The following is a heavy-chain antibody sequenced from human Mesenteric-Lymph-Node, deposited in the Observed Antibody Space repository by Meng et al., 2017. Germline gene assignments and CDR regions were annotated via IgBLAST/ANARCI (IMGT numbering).Heavy chain of an antibody. J-gene: IGHJ4*02. D-gene: IGHD3-22*01. Sequence: QFQLVPSGAEVKKPGASVKVSCKASGYTFTGYYMHWVRQAPGQGLEWMGWMNPNSGNTGYAQKFQGRVTMTRNTSISTAYMELSSLRSDDTAVYYCASQRQDYYDSSGYYPLGYWGQGTLVTVSS. CDR1: GYTFTGYY. CDR2: MNPNSGNT. V-gene: IGHV1-8*02. CDR3: ASQRQDYYDSSGYYPLGY.